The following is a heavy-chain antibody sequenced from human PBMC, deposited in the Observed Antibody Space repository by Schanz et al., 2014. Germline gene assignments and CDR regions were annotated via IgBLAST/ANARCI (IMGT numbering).Heavy chain of an antibody. D-gene: IGHD1-7*01. J-gene: IGHJ4*02. CDR1: RFTISRNP. CDR3: AMGGYQLHH. CDR2: VSASGGGP. Sequence: EVHLLESGGGLVQPGRSLRLSCTGSRFTISRNPIHWVRQAPGKGLERVSLVSASGGGPFYADSVKGRFTISRDNSRNTLFLQMNSLRAEDTAVYYCAMGGYQLHHWGQGTLVTVSS. V-gene: IGHV3-23*01.